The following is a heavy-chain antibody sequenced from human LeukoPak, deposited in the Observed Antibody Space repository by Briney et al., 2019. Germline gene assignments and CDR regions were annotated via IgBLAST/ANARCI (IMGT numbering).Heavy chain of an antibody. Sequence: ASVKVSCKASGYTFTSYDINWVRQATGQGLEWMEWMNPNSGNTGYAQKFQGRVTMTRNTSISTAYMELSSLRSEDTAVYYCARGKRVRFLGWFRGLNWFDPWGQGTLVTVSS. CDR2: MNPNSGNT. CDR3: ARGKRVRFLGWFRGLNWFDP. CDR1: GYTFTSYD. J-gene: IGHJ5*02. D-gene: IGHD3-3*01. V-gene: IGHV1-8*01.